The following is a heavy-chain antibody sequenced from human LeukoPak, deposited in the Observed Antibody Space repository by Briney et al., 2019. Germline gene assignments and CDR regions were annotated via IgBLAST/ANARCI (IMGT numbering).Heavy chain of an antibody. D-gene: IGHD3/OR15-3a*01. V-gene: IGHV4-59*12. CDR1: GGSISSYY. CDR2: IYYSGST. J-gene: IGHJ6*03. CDR3: AREGLVTPEYYYYYYMDV. Sequence: PSETLSLTCTVSGGSISSYYWSWIRQPPGKGLEWIGYIYYSGSTNYNPSLKSRVTISVDTSKNQFSLKLSSVTAADTAVYYCAREGLVTPEYYYYYYMDVWGKGTTVTISS.